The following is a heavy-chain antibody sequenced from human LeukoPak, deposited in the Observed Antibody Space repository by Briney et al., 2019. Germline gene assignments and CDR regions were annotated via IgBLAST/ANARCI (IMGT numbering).Heavy chain of an antibody. J-gene: IGHJ5*02. CDR1: GGTFSSYA. V-gene: IGHV1-69*13. CDR3: ARDRDCSGGSCKGRFDP. D-gene: IGHD2-15*01. CDR2: IIPIFGTA. Sequence: AASVKVSCKASGGTFSSYAISWVRQAPAQGLEWTGGIIPIFGTANYAQKFQGRVTITADESTSTAYMELSSLRSEDTAVYYCARDRDCSGGSCKGRFDPWGQGTLVTVSS.